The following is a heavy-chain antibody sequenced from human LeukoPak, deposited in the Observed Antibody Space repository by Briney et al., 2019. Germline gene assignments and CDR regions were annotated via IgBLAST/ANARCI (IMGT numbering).Heavy chain of an antibody. CDR2: GST. Sequence: GSTNYNPSLKSRVTMSVDTSKNQFSLKLSSVTAADTAVYYCAREDCSSTSCYYYYYYYMDVWGKGTTVTVSS. V-gene: IGHV4-4*07. D-gene: IGHD2-2*01. CDR3: AREDCSSTSCYYYYYYYMDV. J-gene: IGHJ6*03.